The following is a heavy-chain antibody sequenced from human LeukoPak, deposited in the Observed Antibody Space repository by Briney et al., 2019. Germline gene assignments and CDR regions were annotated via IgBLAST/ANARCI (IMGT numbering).Heavy chain of an antibody. D-gene: IGHD1-26*01. CDR2: IVVGSGNT. CDR1: GFTFTSSA. V-gene: IGHV1-58*01. Sequence: GFSVTVSCKASGFTFTSSAVQWVRLARGQRLEWIGWIVVGSGNTNYAHKFQERVTITRDMSTSTAYMELSSLRSEDTAVYYCAALQVGATDYWGQGALVAVSS. J-gene: IGHJ4*02. CDR3: AALQVGATDY.